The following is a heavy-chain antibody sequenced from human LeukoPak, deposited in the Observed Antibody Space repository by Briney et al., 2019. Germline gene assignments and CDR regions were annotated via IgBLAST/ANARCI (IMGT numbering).Heavy chain of an antibody. Sequence: GGSLRLSCAASGFTFSSYWMSWVRQAPGKGLEWVANIKQDGSEKYYADSVKGRFTISRDNAKNSLYLQMNSLRAEDTAVYYCARDGIYYDILTGYYNYYYYYGMDVWGQGTTVTVSS. V-gene: IGHV3-7*01. J-gene: IGHJ6*02. CDR3: ARDGIYYDILTGYYNYYYYYGMDV. D-gene: IGHD3-9*01. CDR1: GFTFSSYW. CDR2: IKQDGSEK.